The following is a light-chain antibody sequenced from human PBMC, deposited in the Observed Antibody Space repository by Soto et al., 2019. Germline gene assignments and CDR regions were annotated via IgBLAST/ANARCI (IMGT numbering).Light chain of an antibody. Sequence: DIQMTQSPSTLSASVGDRVTITCRASQSISSWLAWYQHKPEKAPNLLIYKASSLESGVPSRFSGSGSGTEFTLTVSSLQPEDFATYYCQQYDSYPLTFGGGTKVEIK. CDR1: QSISSW. V-gene: IGKV1-5*03. CDR2: KAS. CDR3: QQYDSYPLT. J-gene: IGKJ4*01.